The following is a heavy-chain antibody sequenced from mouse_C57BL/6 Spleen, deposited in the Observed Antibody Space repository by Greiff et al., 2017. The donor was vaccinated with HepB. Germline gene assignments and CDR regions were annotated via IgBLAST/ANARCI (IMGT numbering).Heavy chain of an antibody. CDR3: ARFPITTVVAPFDY. V-gene: IGHV1-82*01. Sequence: VQLQQSGPELVKPGASVKISCKASGYAFSSSWMNWVKQRPGKGLEWIGRIYPGDGDTNYNGKFKGKATLTADKSSSTAYMQLSSLTSEDSAVYFCARFPITTVVAPFDYWGQGTTLTVSS. CDR2: IYPGDGDT. D-gene: IGHD1-1*01. J-gene: IGHJ2*01. CDR1: GYAFSSSW.